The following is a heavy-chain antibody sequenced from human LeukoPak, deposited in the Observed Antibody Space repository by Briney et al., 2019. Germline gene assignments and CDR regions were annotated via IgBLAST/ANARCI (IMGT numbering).Heavy chain of an antibody. CDR3: ARGVIPAADD. J-gene: IGHJ4*02. D-gene: IGHD2/OR15-2a*01. CDR2: IYYSGST. CDR1: GGSITSGDYY. Sequence: SQTLSLTCTVSGGSITSGDYYWGWIRQPPGKGLEWIGHIYYSGSTYYNPSLKSRVTISVDTSKNQFSLKLSSVTAADTAVYYCARGVIPAADDWGQGTLVTVSS. V-gene: IGHV4-30-4*01.